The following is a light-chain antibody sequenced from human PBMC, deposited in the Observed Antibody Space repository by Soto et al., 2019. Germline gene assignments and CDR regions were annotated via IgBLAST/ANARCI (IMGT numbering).Light chain of an antibody. J-gene: IGKJ4*02. CDR3: HQYDKLPLT. CDR2: DAS. V-gene: IGKV1-33*01. Sequence: DIQMTQSPSSLSASVGNRVTITCQASQDMSNNLNVYQQKPGKAPKLLIYDASNLETGVQSRFIGSGSETAFTFGISSLQPEDSATDYCHQYDKLPLTFGGGTKVEIK. CDR1: QDMSNN.